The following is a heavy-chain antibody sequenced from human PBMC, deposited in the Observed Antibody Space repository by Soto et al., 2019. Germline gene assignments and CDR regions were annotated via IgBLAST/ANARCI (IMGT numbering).Heavy chain of an antibody. CDR1: GFSLSTSGMC. CDR3: AHSSSWYVGFDP. Sequence: SGPTLVNPTQTPTLTCTFSGFSLSTSGMCVSWIRQPPGKALEWLALIDWDDDKYYSTSLKTRLTISKDTSKNQVVLTMTNMDPVDTATYYCAHSSSWYVGFDPWGQGTLVTVSS. V-gene: IGHV2-70*12. J-gene: IGHJ5*02. D-gene: IGHD6-13*01. CDR2: IDWDDDK.